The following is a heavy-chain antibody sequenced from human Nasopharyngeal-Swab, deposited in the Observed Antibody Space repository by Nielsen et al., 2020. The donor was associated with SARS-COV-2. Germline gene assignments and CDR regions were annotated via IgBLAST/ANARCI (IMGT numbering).Heavy chain of an antibody. CDR2: IYSGGST. J-gene: IGHJ6*02. Sequence: GGSLRLSCAASGFTFSSYAMSWVRQAPGKGLEWVSVIYSGGSTYYADSVKGRLTIFRDNSKNTLYLQMNSLRAEDTAVYYCAKDLVTVGATDYYYYYGMDVWGQGTTVTVSS. D-gene: IGHD1-26*01. V-gene: IGHV3-23*03. CDR1: GFTFSSYA. CDR3: AKDLVTVGATDYYYYYGMDV.